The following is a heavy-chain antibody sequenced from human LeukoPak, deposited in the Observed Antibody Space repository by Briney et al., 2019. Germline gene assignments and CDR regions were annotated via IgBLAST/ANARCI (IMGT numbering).Heavy chain of an antibody. CDR1: GFTFSSYW. D-gene: IGHD3-10*01. V-gene: IGHV3-74*01. CDR3: AKGTEYSTMVRGVDY. CDR2: INSDGSNT. J-gene: IGHJ4*02. Sequence: GGSLRLSCAASGFTFSSYWMNWVRQAPGKGLVWVSRINSDGSNTKYADSVKGRFTISRDNAKNTLYLQMNSLRAEDTAVYYCAKGTEYSTMVRGVDYWGQGTLVTVSS.